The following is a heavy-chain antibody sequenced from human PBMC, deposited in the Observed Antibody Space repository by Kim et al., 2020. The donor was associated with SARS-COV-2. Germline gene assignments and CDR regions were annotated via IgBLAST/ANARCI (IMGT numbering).Heavy chain of an antibody. D-gene: IGHD1-26*01. V-gene: IGHV4-39*01. CDR2: IYYDGRT. CDR3: SRPDQVVSGSDY. J-gene: IGHJ4*02. CDR1: SGSIVGTIYY. Sequence: SETLSLTCSVSSGSIVGTIYYWGWVRQPPGMGLEWSGSIYYDGRTYYNAALKSRVTISLDTAKKQFSLELRSMTAADSAVYYCSRPDQVVSGSDYWVQG.